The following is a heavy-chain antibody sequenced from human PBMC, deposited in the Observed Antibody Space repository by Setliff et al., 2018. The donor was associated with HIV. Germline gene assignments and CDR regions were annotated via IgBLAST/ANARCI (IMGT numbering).Heavy chain of an antibody. J-gene: IGHJ6*03. V-gene: IGHV1-69*04. Sequence: SVKVSCKASGGTFSSYTISWVRQAPGQGLEWMGRIIPILGIANYAQKFQGRVTITADKSTSTAYMELSSLRSEDTAVYYCARDGGPGSAWGDYSYYYTMDVWGKGTTVTVSS. CDR1: GGTFSSYT. CDR2: IIPILGIA. CDR3: ARDGGPGSAWGDYSYYYTMDV. D-gene: IGHD6-19*01.